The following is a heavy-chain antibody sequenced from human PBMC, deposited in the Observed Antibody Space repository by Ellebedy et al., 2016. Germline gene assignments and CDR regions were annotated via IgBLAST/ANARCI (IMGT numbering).Heavy chain of an antibody. J-gene: IGHJ4*02. CDR1: GGSISSGDYY. V-gene: IGHV4-30-4*01. Sequence: SETLSLXCTVSGGSISSGDYYWSWIRQPPGKGLEWIGYIYYSGSTYYNPSLKSRVTISVDTSKNQFSLKLSSVTAADTAVYYCARVGSGSYQRPLLDYWGQGTLVTVSS. CDR3: ARVGSGSYQRPLLDY. CDR2: IYYSGST. D-gene: IGHD3-10*01.